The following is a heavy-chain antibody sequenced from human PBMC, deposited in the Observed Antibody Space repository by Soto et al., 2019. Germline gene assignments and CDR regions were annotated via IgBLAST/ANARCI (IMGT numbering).Heavy chain of an antibody. V-gene: IGHV1-69*01. J-gene: IGHJ5*02. D-gene: IGHD3-16*01. CDR1: GGTFSSSG. CDR2: IIPMFGTA. CDR3: ARDKEGRGWFDP. Sequence: QVQLVQSGAEVKKPGSSVKVSCKASGGTFSSSGISWVRQAPGQGLEWMGGIIPMFGTANYAQKFQGRVTITADESTSTAYMELSILRSEDTAVYYCARDKEGRGWFDPWGQGSLVTVSS.